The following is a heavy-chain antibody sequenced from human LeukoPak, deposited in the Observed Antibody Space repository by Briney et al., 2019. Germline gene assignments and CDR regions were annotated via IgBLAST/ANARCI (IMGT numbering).Heavy chain of an antibody. D-gene: IGHD3-16*02. CDR2: IYYSGST. J-gene: IGHJ4*02. Sequence: KPSATLSLTCTVSGGSISSHYWSWIRQPPGKGLEWIGYIYYSGSTNYNPSLKSRVTISVDTSKNQFSLKLSSVTAADTAVYYCARGGYRPIDFDYWGQGTLVTVSS. CDR1: GGSISSHY. CDR3: ARGGYRPIDFDY. V-gene: IGHV4-59*11.